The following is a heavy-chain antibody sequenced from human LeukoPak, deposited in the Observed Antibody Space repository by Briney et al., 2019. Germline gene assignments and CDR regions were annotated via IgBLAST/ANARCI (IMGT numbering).Heavy chain of an antibody. CDR3: ARDQYYYGSGSYGLDY. CDR2: IYTSGST. Sequence: PSETLSLTCTVSGGSISSYYWSWIRQPAGKGLEWIGRIYTSGSTNYNPSLKGRVTMSVDTSKNQFSLKLSSVTAADTAVYYCARDQYYYGSGSYGLDYWGQGTLVTVSS. V-gene: IGHV4-4*07. D-gene: IGHD3-10*01. J-gene: IGHJ4*02. CDR1: GGSISSYY.